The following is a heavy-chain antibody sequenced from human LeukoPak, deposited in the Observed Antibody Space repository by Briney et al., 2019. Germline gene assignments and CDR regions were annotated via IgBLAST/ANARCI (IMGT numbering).Heavy chain of an antibody. Sequence: PGGSLRLSCAASGFTFSSYSMNWVRQAPGKRLEWVSSISTSSTYIYYADSVKGRFTISRDNAKNSLYLQMNSLRAEDTAVYYCARPPFDIVVVPGIDIEYYFDYWGQGTLVTVSS. J-gene: IGHJ4*02. V-gene: IGHV3-21*06. CDR1: GFTFSSYS. CDR2: ISTSSTYI. D-gene: IGHD2-2*01. CDR3: ARPPFDIVVVPGIDIEYYFDY.